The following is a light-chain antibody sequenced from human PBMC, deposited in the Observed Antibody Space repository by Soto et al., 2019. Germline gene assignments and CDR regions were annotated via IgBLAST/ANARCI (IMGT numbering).Light chain of an antibody. CDR1: QSVSNNY. V-gene: IGKV3D-20*02. Sequence: EIVLTQSPGTLSLSPGERATLSCRASQSVSNNYLAWYQQKPGQAPRLLIYGASNRATGIPDRFSGSGSGTDFTLTISSLEPEDFAVYYCQQRSNWPPNTFGGGTKVDIK. CDR2: GAS. CDR3: QQRSNWPPNT. J-gene: IGKJ4*01.